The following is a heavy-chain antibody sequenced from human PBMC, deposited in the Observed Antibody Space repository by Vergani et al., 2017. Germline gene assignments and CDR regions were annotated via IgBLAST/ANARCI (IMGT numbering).Heavy chain of an antibody. D-gene: IGHD4-11*01. V-gene: IGHV3-9*01. J-gene: IGHJ4*02. CDR3: ANLAWDYSNYGIDY. Sequence: EVQLVESGGGLVQPGRSLRLSCAASGFTFDDYAMHWVRQAPGKGLEWVSGISWNSGNIDYADSVKGRFTISRDNSKNTLYLQMNSLRAEDTAVYYCANLAWDYSNYGIDYWGQGTLVTVSS. CDR2: ISWNSGNI. CDR1: GFTFDDYA.